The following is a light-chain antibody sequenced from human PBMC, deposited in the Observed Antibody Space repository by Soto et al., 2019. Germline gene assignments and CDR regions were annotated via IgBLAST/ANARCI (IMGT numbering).Light chain of an antibody. Sequence: EIVMTQSPATLSVSPGETATLSCRASQSVSYNLAWYQQKPGQGPRLLIYGAFTRATGIPARFSGSGSGTELILTFSSLQSEDLAVYYCQQYKSWPPLTFGGGTKVEIK. CDR2: GAF. J-gene: IGKJ4*01. CDR3: QQYKSWPPLT. V-gene: IGKV3-15*01. CDR1: QSVSYN.